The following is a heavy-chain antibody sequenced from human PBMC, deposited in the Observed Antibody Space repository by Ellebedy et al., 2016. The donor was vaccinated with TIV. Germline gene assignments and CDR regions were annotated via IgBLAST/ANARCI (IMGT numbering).Heavy chain of an antibody. J-gene: IGHJ6*02. V-gene: IGHV4-34*09. D-gene: IGHD2-15*01. Sequence: MPSETLSLTCAVYGGSFSGYYWSWIRQPPGKGLEWIGEINHSGSTYYNPSLKSRVTISVDTSKNQFSLKLSSVTAADTAVYYCARQVVAATGYYYYGMDVWGQGTTVTVSS. CDR2: INHSGST. CDR3: ARQVVAATGYYYYGMDV. CDR1: GGSFSGYY.